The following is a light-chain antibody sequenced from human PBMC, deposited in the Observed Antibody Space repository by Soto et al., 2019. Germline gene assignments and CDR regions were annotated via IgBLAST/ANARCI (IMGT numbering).Light chain of an antibody. CDR3: QHYHSFSIT. CDR1: QNISIW. J-gene: IGKJ5*01. V-gene: IGKV1-5*01. Sequence: IQMTHSPSTLSASVLYRVTITFLASQNISIWLAWYHQRPGRAPRLLIYDSSSLESGVPSTFSGSGSGTEFSLTISNLRPDDFATYYCQHYHSFSITFGQGTRLEIK. CDR2: DSS.